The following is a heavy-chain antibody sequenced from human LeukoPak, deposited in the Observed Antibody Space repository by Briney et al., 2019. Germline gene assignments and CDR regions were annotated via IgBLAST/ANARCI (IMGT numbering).Heavy chain of an antibody. Sequence: GGSLRLSCAVSEFTVSSNYMSWVRQAPGKGLEWVSVIYSGGNKYYADSVKGRFTISRDNSKNTLYLQMNSLRAEDTAVYYCATYSSSSVSYYAMDVWGRGTTVTVSS. D-gene: IGHD6-6*01. CDR2: IYSGGNK. V-gene: IGHV3-53*01. CDR3: ATYSSSSVSYYAMDV. J-gene: IGHJ6*02. CDR1: EFTVSSNY.